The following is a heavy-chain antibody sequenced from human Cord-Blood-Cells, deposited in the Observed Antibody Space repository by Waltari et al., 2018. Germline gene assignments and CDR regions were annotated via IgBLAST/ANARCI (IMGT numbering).Heavy chain of an antibody. Sequence: QLQLQESGPGLVKPSETLSLTCTVSGGSISSSSYYWGWIRQPPGKGLEWIGSIYYIVITYDNPAPKSRVTMSVDTSKNQFSLKRSSVTAADTAVYYCARQFMITFGGVIGYYYGMDVWGQGTTVTVSS. CDR2: IYYIVIT. J-gene: IGHJ6*02. CDR3: ARQFMITFGGVIGYYYGMDV. CDR1: GGSISSSSYY. V-gene: IGHV4-39*01. D-gene: IGHD3-16*01.